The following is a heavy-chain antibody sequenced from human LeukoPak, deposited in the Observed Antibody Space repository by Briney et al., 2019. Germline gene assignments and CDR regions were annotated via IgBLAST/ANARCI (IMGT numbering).Heavy chain of an antibody. CDR2: INCYNGNT. D-gene: IGHD6-13*01. CDR1: GYNFNNNG. V-gene: IGHV1-18*04. CDR3: ARDLGALTSSWYYLSYY. Sequence: ASVKVSCEASGYNFNNNGISWVRQAPGQGLKWMGWINCYNGNTKYSQKIQGRVTMTKDTSTNTVYMELRSLRSDDTAVYYCARDLGALTSSWYYLSYYWGQGTLVTVSS. J-gene: IGHJ4*02.